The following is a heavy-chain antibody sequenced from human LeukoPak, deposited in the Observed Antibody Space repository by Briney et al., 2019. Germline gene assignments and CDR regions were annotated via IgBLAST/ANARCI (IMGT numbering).Heavy chain of an antibody. CDR3: ASLGSGSGSYSSDY. J-gene: IGHJ4*02. CDR2: IWYDGSNK. Sequence: GGSLRLSCAAYGFTFSSYGMHWDRQVPGKGLEWVAVIWYDGSNKYYADSVQGRFTISRDNSKNTLYLQMNSLRAEDTAVYYCASLGSGSGSYSSDYWGQGTQVTVSS. CDR1: GFTFSSYG. D-gene: IGHD3-10*01. V-gene: IGHV3-33*01.